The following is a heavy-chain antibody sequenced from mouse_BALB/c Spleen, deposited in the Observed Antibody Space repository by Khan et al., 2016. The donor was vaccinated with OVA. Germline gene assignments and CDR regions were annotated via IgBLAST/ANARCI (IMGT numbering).Heavy chain of an antibody. CDR1: GFTFSTYA. J-gene: IGHJ3*01. V-gene: IGHV5-9-3*01. CDR3: ARSPYGNFAY. D-gene: IGHD2-1*01. Sequence: EVQLVESGGGLVKPGGSLKLSCAASGFTFSTYAMSWVRQTPEKRLEWVATISSDGDYTYYPDTVTGRFTISRDNAKNTLYLQMISLRSEDTAMYYCARSPYGNFAYWGQGTLVTVSA. CDR2: ISSDGDYT.